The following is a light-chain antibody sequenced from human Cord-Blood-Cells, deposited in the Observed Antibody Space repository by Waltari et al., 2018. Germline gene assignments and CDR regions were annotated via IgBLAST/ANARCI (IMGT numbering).Light chain of an antibody. J-gene: IGLJ3*02. V-gene: IGLV2-23*01. Sequence: QSDLTQPASVSGSPGQSLTISCTGTSSDVGGYNLVSWYQQHPGKAPQLMIYEGSKRPAGGSNLCSGSKSRNTASLTICGLQAEDEADYYCCSDAGSSTLVFGGGTKLTVL. CDR2: EGS. CDR3: CSDAGSSTLV. CDR1: SSDVGGYNL.